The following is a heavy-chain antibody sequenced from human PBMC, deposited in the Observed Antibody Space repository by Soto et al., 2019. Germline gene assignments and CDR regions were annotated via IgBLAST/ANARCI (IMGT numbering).Heavy chain of an antibody. D-gene: IGHD3-3*01. CDR1: GFTFSSYA. J-gene: IGHJ4*02. V-gene: IGHV3-23*01. CDR3: AGGRILEWLSANFDY. CDR2: IIGSGGST. Sequence: GSLRLSCAASGFTFSSYAMSWVRQAPGKGLEWVSAIIGSGGSTYYADSVKGRFTISRDNSKNTLYLQMNSLRAEDTAVYYCAGGRILEWLSANFDYWGQGTMVTVSS.